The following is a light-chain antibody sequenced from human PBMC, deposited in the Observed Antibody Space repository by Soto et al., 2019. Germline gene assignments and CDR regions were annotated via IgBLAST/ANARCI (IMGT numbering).Light chain of an antibody. CDR3: SSFTSSSTYV. CDR1: SSDVGSYNR. J-gene: IGLJ1*01. CDR2: EVS. Sequence: QSARTQPPSVSGAPGQAVTISCTGTSSDVGSYNRVSWYQQPPGTAPKLMIYEVSNRPSGVPDRFSGSKSGNTASLTISGLQAEDEADYYCSSFTSSSTYVFGTGT. V-gene: IGLV2-18*02.